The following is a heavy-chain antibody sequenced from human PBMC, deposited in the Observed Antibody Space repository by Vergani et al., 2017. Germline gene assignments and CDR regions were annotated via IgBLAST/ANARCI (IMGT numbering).Heavy chain of an antibody. D-gene: IGHD2-15*01. V-gene: IGHV4-59*01. CDR2: IYYSGST. CDR3: ARDIEGGMDV. J-gene: IGHJ6*02. Sequence: QVQLQESGPGLVKPSETLSLTCTVSGGSISSYYWSWIRQPPGKGLEWIGYIYYSGSTNYNPSLKSRVTISVDTSKNQFSLKLSSGTAADTAVYYCARDIEGGMDVWGQGTTVTVSS. CDR1: GGSISSYY.